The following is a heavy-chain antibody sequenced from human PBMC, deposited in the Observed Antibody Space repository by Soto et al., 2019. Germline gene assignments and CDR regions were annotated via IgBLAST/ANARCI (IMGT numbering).Heavy chain of an antibody. Sequence: SETLSLTCTVSGGSISSGDCYWSWIRQPPGKGLEWIGYIYYSGSTYYNPSLKSRVTISVDTSKNQFSLRLSSVTAADTAVYYCAREGAAAGGRGDYYYYGMDVWGQGTTVTVSS. CDR2: IYYSGST. CDR3: AREGAAAGGRGDYYYYGMDV. J-gene: IGHJ6*02. D-gene: IGHD6-13*01. V-gene: IGHV4-30-4*01. CDR1: GGSISSGDCY.